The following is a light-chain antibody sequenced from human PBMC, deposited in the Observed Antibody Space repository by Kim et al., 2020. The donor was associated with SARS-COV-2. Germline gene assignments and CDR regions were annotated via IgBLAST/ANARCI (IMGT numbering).Light chain of an antibody. CDR1: NTDIGGYNY. CDR3: SSYTRNSPVL. Sequence: QSALTQPASVSGSPGQTITISCTGSNTDIGGYNYVSWYQQHPGKAPKLVIYEVTNRPAGVSNRFSGSKSGNTASLTISGLQTEDEADYFCSSYTRNSPVLFGGGTKLTVL. CDR2: EVT. J-gene: IGLJ2*01. V-gene: IGLV2-14*01.